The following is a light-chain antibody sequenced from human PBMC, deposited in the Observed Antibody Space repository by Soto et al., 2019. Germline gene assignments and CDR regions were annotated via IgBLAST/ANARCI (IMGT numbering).Light chain of an antibody. V-gene: IGKV3-20*01. CDR2: GFS. CDR1: KSVTHNQ. J-gene: IGKJ1*01. CDR3: YQYGSTPPT. Sequence: TQSPGTLSLSPWERATLSCRGSKSVTHNQVAWFRQQPGQAPRLLSWGFSKRATAIPDRGSCSGAGTESTLTIIRLAPEPFVVLYCYQYGSTPPTFGQGTNVDIK.